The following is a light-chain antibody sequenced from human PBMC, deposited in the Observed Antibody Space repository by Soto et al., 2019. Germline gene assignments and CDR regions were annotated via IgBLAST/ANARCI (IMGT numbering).Light chain of an antibody. CDR3: SSYTSRSTRV. V-gene: IGLV2-14*01. CDR1: SSDVGGYNY. J-gene: IGLJ2*01. Sequence: QSALTQPASVSGSPGQSITISCTGTSSDVGGYNYVSWYQQHPGKAPNLMIYDVSNRPSGVSNRFSGPKSGTTASLTISGLQAEYEAAYYCSSYTSRSTRVFGGGTKLTVL. CDR2: DVS.